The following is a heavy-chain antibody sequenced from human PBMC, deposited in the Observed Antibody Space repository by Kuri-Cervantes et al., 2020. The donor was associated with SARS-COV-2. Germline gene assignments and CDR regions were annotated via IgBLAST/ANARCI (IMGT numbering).Heavy chain of an antibody. J-gene: IGHJ4*02. CDR1: GFTFSNYD. V-gene: IGHV3-30*18. D-gene: IGHD7-27*01. CDR2: ISYDGSNK. CDR3: AKDSRNWGVLDY. Sequence: GESLKISCAASGFTFSNYDIHWVRQAPGKGLEWVAVISYDGSNKYYADSVKGRFTISRDNSKNTLYLQMNSLRAEDTSVYYCAKDSRNWGVLDYWGQGTLVPSPQ.